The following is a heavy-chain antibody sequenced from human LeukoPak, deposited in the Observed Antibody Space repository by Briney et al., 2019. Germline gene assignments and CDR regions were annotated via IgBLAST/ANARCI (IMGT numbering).Heavy chain of an antibody. J-gene: IGHJ4*02. Sequence: GGSLRLSCAASGFTVSSNWMSWVRQAPGKGLEWVASVNQDESQKYYVDSVKGRFTISKDNAKNSLNLQMNSLRAEDTGVYYCARANYDIRGQGTLVTVSS. CDR2: VNQDESQK. D-gene: IGHD3-9*01. CDR1: GFTVSSNW. CDR3: ARANYDI. V-gene: IGHV3-7*01.